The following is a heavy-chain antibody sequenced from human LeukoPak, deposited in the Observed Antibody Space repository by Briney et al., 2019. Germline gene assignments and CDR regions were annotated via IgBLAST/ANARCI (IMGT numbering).Heavy chain of an antibody. CDR3: ARVIAAAGTEWFDP. J-gene: IGHJ5*02. V-gene: IGHV4-59*01. D-gene: IGHD6-13*01. CDR1: GGSISGYY. Sequence: SETLSLTCTVSGGSISGYYCSWIRQPPGKGLEWIGYIYYSGSTNYNPSLKSRVTISVDTSKNQFSLKLSSVTAADTAVYYCARVIAAAGTEWFDPWGQGTLVTVSS. CDR2: IYYSGST.